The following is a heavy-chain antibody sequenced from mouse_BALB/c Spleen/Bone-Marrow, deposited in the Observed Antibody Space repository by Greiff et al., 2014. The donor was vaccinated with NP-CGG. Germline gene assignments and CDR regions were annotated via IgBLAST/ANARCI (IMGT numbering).Heavy chain of an antibody. Sequence: EVMLVESGGGLVKPGGSLKLSCAASGFTFSSYAMSWVCQTPEKRLEWVATISSGGSYIYYPDSVKGRFTISRDNAKNTLYLRMSSLRSEDTAMYYCARRYGNYGAMDYWGQGTSVTVSS. V-gene: IGHV5-9-1*01. D-gene: IGHD2-10*02. CDR2: ISSGGSYI. J-gene: IGHJ4*01. CDR3: ARRYGNYGAMDY. CDR1: GFTFSSYA.